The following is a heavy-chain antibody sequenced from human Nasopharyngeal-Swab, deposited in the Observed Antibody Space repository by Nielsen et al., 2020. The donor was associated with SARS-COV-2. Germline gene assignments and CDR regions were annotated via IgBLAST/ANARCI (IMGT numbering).Heavy chain of an antibody. CDR1: GFTFSSYS. V-gene: IGHV3-21*06. CDR3: ARSRTDYGGTWYDAFDI. J-gene: IGHJ3*02. CDR2: VSSSGSYI. D-gene: IGHD4/OR15-4a*01. Sequence: GESLKISRAASGFTFSSYSMNWVRQAPGKGLEWVSSVSSSGSYISYADSLKGRFTISRDNVKNTLYLQMNSLRAEDTAVYYCARSRTDYGGTWYDAFDIWGQGTLVTVSS.